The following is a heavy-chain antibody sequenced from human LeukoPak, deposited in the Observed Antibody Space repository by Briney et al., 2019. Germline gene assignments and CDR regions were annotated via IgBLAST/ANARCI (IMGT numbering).Heavy chain of an antibody. V-gene: IGHV3-30-3*01. J-gene: IGHJ4*02. Sequence: PGGSLRLSCAASGFTFSSYAMHWVRQAPGKGLEWVAVISYDGSNKYYADSVKGRFTISRDNSKNTLYLQMNSLRAEDTAVYYCARPSYYYDSSGYFFDYGGQGTLVTVSS. CDR2: ISYDGSNK. CDR1: GFTFSSYA. D-gene: IGHD3-22*01. CDR3: ARPSYYYDSSGYFFDY.